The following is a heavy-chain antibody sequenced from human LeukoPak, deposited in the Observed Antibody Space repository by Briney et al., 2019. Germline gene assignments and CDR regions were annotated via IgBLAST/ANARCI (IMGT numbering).Heavy chain of an antibody. D-gene: IGHD3-10*01. V-gene: IGHV4-39*07. J-gene: IGHJ5*02. CDR3: ARYSGVGDPPGGNWFDP. CDR1: GGSISSSSYY. CDR2: IYYSGST. Sequence: SETLSLTCTVSGGSISSSSYYWGWIRQPPGKGLEWIGSIYYSGSTYYNPSLKSRVPKSVDTTKNQFSLKLSSVTAADTAVYYCARYSGVGDPPGGNWFDPWGQGALVTVSS.